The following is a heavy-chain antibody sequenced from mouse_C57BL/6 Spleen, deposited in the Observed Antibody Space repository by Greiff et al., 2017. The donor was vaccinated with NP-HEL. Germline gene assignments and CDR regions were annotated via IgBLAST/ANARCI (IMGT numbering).Heavy chain of an antibody. V-gene: IGHV5-17*01. D-gene: IGHD1-1*01. Sequence: EVHLVESGGGLVKPGGSLKLSCAASGFTFSDYGMHWVRQAPEKGLEWVAYISSGGSTIYYADTVKGRFTISRDNAKNTLFLQMTSLRSEDTAMYYCASYDGSSYCAMDYWGQGTSVTVSS. CDR2: ISSGGSTI. J-gene: IGHJ4*01. CDR3: ASYDGSSYCAMDY. CDR1: GFTFSDYG.